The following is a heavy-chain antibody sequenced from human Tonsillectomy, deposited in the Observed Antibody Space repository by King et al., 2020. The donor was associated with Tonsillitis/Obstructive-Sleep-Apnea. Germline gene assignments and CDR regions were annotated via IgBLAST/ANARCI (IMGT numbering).Heavy chain of an antibody. CDR3: ARVGYYYDSSGYYRDWFDP. CDR1: GFTVSSNY. V-gene: IGHV3-53*01. Sequence: EVQLVESGGGLIQPGGSLRLSCAASGFTVSSNYMSWVRQAPGKGLEWVSVIYSGGSTYYADSVKGRFTISTDNSKNTLYLQMNSLRAEDTAVFYCARVGYYYDSSGYYRDWFDPWGQGTLVTVSS. D-gene: IGHD3-22*01. CDR2: IYSGGST. J-gene: IGHJ5*02.